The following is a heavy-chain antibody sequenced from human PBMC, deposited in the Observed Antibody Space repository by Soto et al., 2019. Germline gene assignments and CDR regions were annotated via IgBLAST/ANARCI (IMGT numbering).Heavy chain of an antibody. V-gene: IGHV4-39*01. CDR3: ARHVYGSGTYYRRPFDS. CDR2: VYYSGAT. J-gene: IGHJ4*02. D-gene: IGHD3-10*01. CDR1: GASISSSSSF. Sequence: SETLSLTCSVSGASISSSSSFRDWIRQPPGKGPEWIGSVYYSGATYYNPSLKSRVTISIDTSKDQFTLKLTSVTAADTAVYFCARHVYGSGTYYRRPFDSWGQGTLVTVSS.